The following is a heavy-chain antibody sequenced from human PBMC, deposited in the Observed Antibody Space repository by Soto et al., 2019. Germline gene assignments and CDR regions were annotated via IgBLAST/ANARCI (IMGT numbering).Heavy chain of an antibody. V-gene: IGHV3-7*03. D-gene: IGHD3-9*01. CDR1: GFTFSSYW. J-gene: IGHJ4*02. Sequence: EVQLVESGGGLVQPGGSLRLSCAASGFTFSSYWMSWVRQAPGKGLEWVANIKQDGSEKYYVDSVKGRFTISRDNAKNSLYLQMNRLRAEDTAVYYCARGYYDILTGSLYFDYWGQGTLVTVSS. CDR3: ARGYYDILTGSLYFDY. CDR2: IKQDGSEK.